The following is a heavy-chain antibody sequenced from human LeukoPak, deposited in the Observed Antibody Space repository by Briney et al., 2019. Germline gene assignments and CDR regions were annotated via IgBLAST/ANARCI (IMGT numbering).Heavy chain of an antibody. CDR2: IDPSGGST. CDR1: GYTFTSYY. Sequence: ASVKVSCKASGYTFTSYYMHWVRQAPGRGLEWMGIIDPSGGSTSYAQKFQGRVTMTRDTSTSTVYMELSSLRSEDTAVYYCRVVVDAFDIWGQGTMVTVSS. J-gene: IGHJ3*02. CDR3: RVVVDAFDI. V-gene: IGHV1-46*01. D-gene: IGHD3-22*01.